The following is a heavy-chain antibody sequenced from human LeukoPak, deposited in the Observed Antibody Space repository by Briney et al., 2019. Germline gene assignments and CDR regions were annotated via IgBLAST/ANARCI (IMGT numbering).Heavy chain of an antibody. D-gene: IGHD2-15*01. CDR1: GYSFNTYG. Sequence: ASVKVSCKASGYSFNTYGISWVRQAPGQGLEWMGWVSADNGETNYAQKFQGRVTMTTDTSTSTAYMELRSLRSDDTAVYYCARGGVVSYYFDYWGQGTLVTVSS. J-gene: IGHJ4*02. V-gene: IGHV1-18*01. CDR2: VSADNGET. CDR3: ARGGVVSYYFDY.